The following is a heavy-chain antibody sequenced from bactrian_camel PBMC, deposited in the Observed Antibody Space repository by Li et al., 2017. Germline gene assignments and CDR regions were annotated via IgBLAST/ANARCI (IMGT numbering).Heavy chain of an antibody. Sequence: HVQLVESVGGLVQPGVSLRLSCAASGFSFSSHQMYWVRQAPGKGLEWVSHINSRGIITHYRDSVKGRFTISRNNDKSTLLLLMNSLRPEDTAMYYCAARGPYCYTKLSVRDFTYWGQGTQVTVS. J-gene: IGHJ6*01. CDR1: GFSFSSHQ. CDR2: INSRGIIT. D-gene: IGHD2*01. CDR3: AARGPYCYTKLSVRDFTY. V-gene: IGHV3S1*01.